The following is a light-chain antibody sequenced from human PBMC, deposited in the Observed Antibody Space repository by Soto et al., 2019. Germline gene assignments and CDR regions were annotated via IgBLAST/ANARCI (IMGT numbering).Light chain of an antibody. CDR1: QSLVYSDGNTY. CDR2: KVS. Sequence: DVVMTQSPVSLPVTLGQPASISCRSIQSLVYSDGNTYLSWFQQRPGQSPRRLIYKVSNRDSGVPDRFSGSGSGTDFTLKSSRVEAEDVGVYYCMQGTPWPPLTFGGGTKMEIK. V-gene: IGKV2-30*01. CDR3: MQGTPWPPLT. J-gene: IGKJ4*01.